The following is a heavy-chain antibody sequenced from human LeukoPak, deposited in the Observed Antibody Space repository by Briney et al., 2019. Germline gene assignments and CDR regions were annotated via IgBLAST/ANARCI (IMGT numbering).Heavy chain of an antibody. V-gene: IGHV3-9*01. CDR3: AKDYGDYQLEYLQH. CDR1: GFTFSSYW. D-gene: IGHD4-17*01. CDR2: ISWNSGSI. Sequence: GGSLRLSCAASGFTFSSYWMHWVRQAPGKGLEWVSGISWNSGSIGYADSVKGRFTISRDNAKNSLYLQMNSLRAEDTALYYCAKDYGDYQLEYLQHWGQGTLVTVSS. J-gene: IGHJ1*01.